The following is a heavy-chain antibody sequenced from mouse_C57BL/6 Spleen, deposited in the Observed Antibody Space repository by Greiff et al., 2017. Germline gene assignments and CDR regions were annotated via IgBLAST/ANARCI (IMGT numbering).Heavy chain of an antibody. J-gene: IGHJ2*01. CDR3: ARNPLTTVVAPYFDY. CDR1: GYAFSSYW. D-gene: IGHD1-1*01. CDR2: IYPGDGDT. V-gene: IGHV1-80*01. Sequence: QVHVKQSGAELVKPGASVKISCKASGYAFSSYWMNWVKQRPGKGLEWIGQIYPGDGDTNYNGKFKGKATLTADKSSSTAYMQLSSLTSEDSAVYFCARNPLTTVVAPYFDYWGQGTTLTVSS.